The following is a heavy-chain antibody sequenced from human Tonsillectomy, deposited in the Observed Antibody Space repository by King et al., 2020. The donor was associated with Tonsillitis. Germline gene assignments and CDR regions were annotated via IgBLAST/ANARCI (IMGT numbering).Heavy chain of an antibody. Sequence: VQLVESGGGVVQPGRSLRLSCAASGFIFSSYAMHWVRQAPGKELEWVAVISYDGSNKYYADSVKGRFTISRDNSKNTLYLQMNSLRAEDTAVYYCARDFWHGYPMHLLYYSYGMDVWGQGTPVTVSS. CDR1: GFIFSSYA. V-gene: IGHV3-30*04. D-gene: IGHD3-3*01. J-gene: IGHJ6*02. CDR3: ARDFWHGYPMHLLYYSYGMDV. CDR2: ISYDGSNK.